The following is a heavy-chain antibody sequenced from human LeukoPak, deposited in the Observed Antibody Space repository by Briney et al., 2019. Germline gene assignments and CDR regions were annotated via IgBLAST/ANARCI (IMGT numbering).Heavy chain of an antibody. CDR1: GGSISSSSYY. CDR3: ARTLRRDGYNFDY. J-gene: IGHJ4*02. D-gene: IGHD5-24*01. Sequence: SETLSLTCTVSGGSISSSSYYWGWIRQPPGKGLEWIGSIYYSGSTYYNPSLKSRVTISVDTSKNQFSLKLSSVTAADTAVYYCARTLRRDGYNFDYWGQGTLVTVSS. V-gene: IGHV4-39*07. CDR2: IYYSGST.